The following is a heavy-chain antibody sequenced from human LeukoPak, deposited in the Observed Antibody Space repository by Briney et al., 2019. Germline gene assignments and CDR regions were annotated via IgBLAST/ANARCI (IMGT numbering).Heavy chain of an antibody. CDR2: IWYDGSNK. V-gene: IGHV3-33*01. CDR3: ARSAGIVVVTPSDY. J-gene: IGHJ4*02. D-gene: IGHD3-22*01. CDR1: GFTLSSYG. Sequence: GRSLRLSCAASGFTLSSYGMHWVRQAPGKGLEWVAVIWYDGSNKYYADSVKGRFTISRDNSKNTLYLQMNGLRAKDTAVYYCARSAGIVVVTPSDYWGQGTLVTVSS.